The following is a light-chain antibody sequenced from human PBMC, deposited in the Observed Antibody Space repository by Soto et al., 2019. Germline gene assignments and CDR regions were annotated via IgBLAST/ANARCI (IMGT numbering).Light chain of an antibody. CDR3: QQSYSDPT. Sequence: DIQLTQSPSSLSASVGDRVTITCRASQSIQIYLNWYQQRPGKAPNLLIYKASILQSGVPSRFSGSGSGADFTLTISSLEAEDFATYYWQQSYSDPTFGQGTKLEIK. CDR1: QSIQIY. J-gene: IGKJ2*01. CDR2: KAS. V-gene: IGKV1-39*01.